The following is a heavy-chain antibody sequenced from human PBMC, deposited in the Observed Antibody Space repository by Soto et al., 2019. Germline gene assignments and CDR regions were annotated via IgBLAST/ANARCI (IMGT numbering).Heavy chain of an antibody. J-gene: IGHJ5*02. CDR3: ARVSGYDRFNWFDP. CDR2: IYYSGST. D-gene: IGHD5-12*01. CDR1: GSSISSYY. V-gene: IGHV4-59*01. Sequence: SETLSLTCTVSGSSISSYYWSWIRQPPGKGLEWIGYIYYSGSTNYNPSLKSRVTISVDTSKNQFSLKLSSVTAADTAVYYCARVSGYDRFNWFDPWGQGTLVTVSS.